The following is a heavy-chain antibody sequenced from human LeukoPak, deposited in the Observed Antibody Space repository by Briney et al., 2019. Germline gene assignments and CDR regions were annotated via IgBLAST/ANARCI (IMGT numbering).Heavy chain of an antibody. V-gene: IGHV5-51*01. Sequence: GESLKISCKGSGYTFTNYWIGWVGQMPGKGLEYMGIIYPRDSDTRYSPSFEGQVTISADKSISTAYLQWSSLKASDTAMYFCARKFCSSTTCYVAFDMWGQGTMVTVSS. J-gene: IGHJ3*02. CDR1: GYTFTNYW. D-gene: IGHD2-2*01. CDR2: IYPRDSDT. CDR3: ARKFCSSTTCYVAFDM.